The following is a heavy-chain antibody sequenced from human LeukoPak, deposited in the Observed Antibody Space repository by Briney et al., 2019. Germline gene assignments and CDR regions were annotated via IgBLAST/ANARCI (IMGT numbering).Heavy chain of an antibody. CDR2: ISGYSGNT. CDR3: ARDAEYSSGWFDY. Sequence: ASVKVSCKASGYIFTNYGISWVRQAPGQGLEWMGWISGYSGNTNYAQSPQGRVTMTTDTASSTAYMELRSLRSDDTAVYYCARDAEYSSGWFDYWGQGTLVTVSS. D-gene: IGHD6-19*01. J-gene: IGHJ4*02. V-gene: IGHV1-18*01. CDR1: GYIFTNYG.